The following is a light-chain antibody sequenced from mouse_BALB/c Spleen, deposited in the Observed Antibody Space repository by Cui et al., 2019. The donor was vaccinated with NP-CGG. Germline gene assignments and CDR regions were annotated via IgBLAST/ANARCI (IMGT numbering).Light chain of an antibody. J-gene: IGLJ1*01. CDR2: GTN. CDR3: ALWYSNHWV. Sequence: QAVVTQEPALTTSPGETVTLTCRSSTGAVTTSNYANWVQEKPDHLFTGLIGGTNNRPPGVPARFSGSLIGYKATLTITGAQTEDEAIYFCALWYSNHWVFGGGTKLTVL. CDR1: TGAVTTSNY. V-gene: IGLV1*01.